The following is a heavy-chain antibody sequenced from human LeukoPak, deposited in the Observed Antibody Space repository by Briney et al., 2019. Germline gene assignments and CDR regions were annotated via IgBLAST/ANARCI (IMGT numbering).Heavy chain of an antibody. CDR3: ARGPDHSLYSNYQYYFDY. Sequence: ASVKVSCKASGYTFTSYYMHWVRQAPGQGLEWMGIINPSGGSTSYAQKFQGRVTMTRDTSTRTVYMELSSLRSEDTAVYYCARGPDHSLYSNYQYYFDYWGQGTLVTVSS. CDR2: INPSGGST. J-gene: IGHJ4*02. V-gene: IGHV1-46*03. CDR1: GYTFTSYY. D-gene: IGHD4-11*01.